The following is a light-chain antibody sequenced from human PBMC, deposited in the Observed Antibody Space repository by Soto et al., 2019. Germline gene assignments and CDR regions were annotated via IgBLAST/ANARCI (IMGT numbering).Light chain of an antibody. J-gene: IGKJ1*01. CDR1: QSVLSRSNNKNC. Sequence: DIVMTQSPESLAVSLGERATINCKSSQSVLSRSNNKNCLAWYQQKSGQTPKLLIYWASARESGGPDRFSGSGSETDFTLTISSLQAEDVAEYYCQQYHSIPWTFGQGTRVEIK. CDR2: WAS. V-gene: IGKV4-1*01. CDR3: QQYHSIPWT.